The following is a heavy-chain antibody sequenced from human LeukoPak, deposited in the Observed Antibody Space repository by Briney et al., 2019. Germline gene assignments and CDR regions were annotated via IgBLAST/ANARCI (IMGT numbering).Heavy chain of an antibody. V-gene: IGHV3-7*02. CDR3: ARTTYGDY. CDR2: IKEDGSEK. J-gene: IGHJ4*02. CDR1: GFTFSNYW. D-gene: IGHD1-1*01. Sequence: GGSLRLSCAASGFTFSNYWMTWVRQAPSKGLEWVAAIKEDGSEKYYVDSVKGRFTISRGNAKNSLYLQMSSLRAEDTAVYFCARTTYGDYWGQGTLVTVSS.